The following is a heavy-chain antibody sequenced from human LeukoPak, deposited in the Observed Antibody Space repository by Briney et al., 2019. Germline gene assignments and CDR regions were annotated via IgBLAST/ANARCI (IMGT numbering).Heavy chain of an antibody. CDR3: ARVAGWHWFDP. CDR2: ISRSGDNT. CDR1: GFTFSSYD. V-gene: IGHV3-23*01. Sequence: GALRLSCAASGFTFSSYDMTWVRPALGRGLGWVSYISRSGDNTYYGDSAKGRFTISRDNSKNTVYLQMNNMRVDDTAVYYCARVAGWHWFDPWGKGTLVTVSS. J-gene: IGHJ5*02. D-gene: IGHD6-19*01.